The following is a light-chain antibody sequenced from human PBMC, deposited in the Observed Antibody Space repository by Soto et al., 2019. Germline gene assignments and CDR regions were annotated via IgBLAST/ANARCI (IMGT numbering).Light chain of an antibody. CDR3: QQYDTSPPRYT. CDR2: AAS. J-gene: IGKJ2*01. Sequence: EIVLTQSPGTLSLSPGESATLSCRASQSLNSNFLAWYQQKPGQAPRLLVYAASSRATGIPDRFRGSASGTVFTLTISRLEPEDFAVYYCQQYDTSPPRYTFGQGTKLEIK. CDR1: QSLNSNF. V-gene: IGKV3-20*01.